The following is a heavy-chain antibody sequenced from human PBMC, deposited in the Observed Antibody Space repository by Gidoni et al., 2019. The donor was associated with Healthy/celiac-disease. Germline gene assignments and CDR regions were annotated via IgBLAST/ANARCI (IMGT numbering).Heavy chain of an antibody. D-gene: IGHD6-13*01. Sequence: EVPLLASGGGLVQPGGSLRLSCSAPGFTFRSFEMYWFRPAPGKGREWCSDISSSGSTIYYADSVKSRFTISKDNAKNSLYLQMNSLRAEDTAVYYCARAPFAEPIAAAGLFYYYYGMDVWGQGTTVTVSS. CDR2: ISSSGSTI. J-gene: IGHJ6*02. V-gene: IGHV3-48*03. CDR1: GFTFRSFE. CDR3: ARAPFAEPIAAAGLFYYYYGMDV.